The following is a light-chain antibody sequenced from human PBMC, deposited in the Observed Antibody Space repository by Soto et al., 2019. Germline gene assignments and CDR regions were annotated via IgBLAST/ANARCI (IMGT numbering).Light chain of an antibody. CDR1: QSVSSSS. J-gene: IGKJ1*01. V-gene: IGKV3-20*01. CDR2: DAS. CDR3: QQYGGSQRT. Sequence: EIVLTQSPGTLSLSPGERATLSCRASQSVSSSSLAWYQQKRGQAPRLLIHDASSRATGIPDRFSGSGSGTDFTLTISRLEPEDFELYYCQQYGGSQRTLGQGTKADIK.